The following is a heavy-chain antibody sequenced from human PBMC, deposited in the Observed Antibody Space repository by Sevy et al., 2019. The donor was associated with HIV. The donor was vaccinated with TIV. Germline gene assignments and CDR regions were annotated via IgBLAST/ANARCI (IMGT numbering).Heavy chain of an antibody. CDR3: AKESYSNWFDP. V-gene: IGHV3-23*01. CDR1: GFPFSSYA. J-gene: IGHJ5*02. Sequence: GGSLRLSCAASGFPFSSYAMSWVRLAPGKGLEWVSTITKAGGSTYYADSVKGRFTTSRDNSRNTLYLQMNSLRADDTAIYYCAKESYSNWFDPWGQGTLVTVSS. D-gene: IGHD4-4*01. CDR2: ITKAGGST.